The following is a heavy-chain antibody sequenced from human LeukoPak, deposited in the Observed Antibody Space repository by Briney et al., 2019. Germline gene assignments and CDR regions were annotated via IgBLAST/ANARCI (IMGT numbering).Heavy chain of an antibody. J-gene: IGHJ4*02. CDR1: GFTFSTFA. V-gene: IGHV3-23*01. D-gene: IGHD2-8*02. CDR2: IFPSGGEI. Sequence: GGSLRLSCAASGFTFSTFAMIWVRQPPGKGLEWVSSIFPSGGEIHYADSVRGRFTISRDNSKSTLSLQMNSLRAEDTAIYYCATCRQVLLPFESWGQGTLVTVSS. CDR3: ATCRQVLLPFES.